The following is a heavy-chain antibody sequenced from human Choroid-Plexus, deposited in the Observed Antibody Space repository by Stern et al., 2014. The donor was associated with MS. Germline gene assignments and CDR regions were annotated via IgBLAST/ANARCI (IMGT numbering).Heavy chain of an antibody. CDR1: GFSFSSFG. CDR3: AKDRQYLMFFFDF. Sequence: VHLVESGGGVVQPGRPLRLSCAASGFSFSSFGMHWVRQAPGKGLEWVALISYDGSKDYADSVKGRFAISRDNSKNTLYLQMNSLRAEDTAVYYCAKDRQYLMFFFDFWGQGSLVTVSS. D-gene: IGHD2/OR15-2a*01. CDR2: ISYDGSK. J-gene: IGHJ4*02. V-gene: IGHV3-30*18.